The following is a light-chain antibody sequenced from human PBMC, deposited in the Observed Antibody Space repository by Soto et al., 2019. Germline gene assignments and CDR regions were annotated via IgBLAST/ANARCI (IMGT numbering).Light chain of an antibody. Sequence: QAVVTQPPSVSGAPGQRVTISCTGSSSNIGAGFDVHWYQQLPGTAPKLLIYGNSNRPSGVPDRFSGSRSGTSASLAITGLQAEDEADYFCQSYDISLSGPDVVFGGWTKVTVL. CDR2: GNS. J-gene: IGLJ2*01. CDR1: SSNIGAGFD. V-gene: IGLV1-40*01. CDR3: QSYDISLSGPDVV.